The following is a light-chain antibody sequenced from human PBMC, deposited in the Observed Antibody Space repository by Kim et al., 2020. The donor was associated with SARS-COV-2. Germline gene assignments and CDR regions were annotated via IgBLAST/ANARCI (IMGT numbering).Light chain of an antibody. CDR3: SSYTTSGTWV. V-gene: IGLV2-18*02. CDR2: GVS. CDR1: SSDLGSYNR. Sequence: QSVTISCTGGSSDLGSYNRVSWYQQAPGTAPKLMIYGVSNRPSGVPDRFSGSKSANTASLTISGLQAEDEADYYCSSYTTSGTWVFGGGTQLTVL. J-gene: IGLJ3*02.